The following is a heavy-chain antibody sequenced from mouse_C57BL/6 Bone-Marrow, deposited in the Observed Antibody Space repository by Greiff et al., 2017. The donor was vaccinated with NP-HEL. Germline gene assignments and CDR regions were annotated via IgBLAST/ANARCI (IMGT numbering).Heavy chain of an antibody. J-gene: IGHJ1*03. CDR2: ISGGGGNT. CDR3: ARHPAYYYGSSYWYFDV. V-gene: IGHV5-9*01. CDR1: GFTFSSYT. D-gene: IGHD1-1*01. Sequence: EVKLVESGGGLVKPGGSLKLSCAASGFTFSSYTMSWVRQTPEKRLEWVATISGGGGNTYYPDSVKGRFTISRDNAKNTLYLQMSSLRSEDTALYYCARHPAYYYGSSYWYFDVWGTGTTVTVSS.